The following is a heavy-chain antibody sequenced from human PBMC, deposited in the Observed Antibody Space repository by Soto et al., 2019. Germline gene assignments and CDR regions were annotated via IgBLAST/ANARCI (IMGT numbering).Heavy chain of an antibody. CDR2: ISYGGST. CDR1: GDSISSGEYY. Sequence: SETLSLTCTVAGDSISSGEYYWSWIRQPPGKGLEWIGYISYGGSTYYNPSLKSRVSVSRDTSKNQFSLKLSSVTTTDTAVYYCARGLVIRPYYYHGMDVWGQGTTVTVSS. CDR3: ARGLVIRPYYYHGMDV. V-gene: IGHV4-30-4*01. D-gene: IGHD3-9*01. J-gene: IGHJ6*02.